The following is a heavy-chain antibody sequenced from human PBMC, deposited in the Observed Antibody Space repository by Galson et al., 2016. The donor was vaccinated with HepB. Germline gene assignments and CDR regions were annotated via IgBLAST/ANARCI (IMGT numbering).Heavy chain of an antibody. J-gene: IGHJ4*02. D-gene: IGHD3-10*01. CDR1: GFTFSSYA. V-gene: IGHV3-23*01. Sequence: SLRLSCAASGFTFSSYAMSWVRQAPGKGLEWVSVISNSGGSTYYADSAKGRFTISRDNSKNTLYLQMNSLRAEDTAVYYCAKGSPDFFGSGSYPDFFDYWGQGTLVTVSS. CDR2: ISNSGGST. CDR3: AKGSPDFFGSGSYPDFFDY.